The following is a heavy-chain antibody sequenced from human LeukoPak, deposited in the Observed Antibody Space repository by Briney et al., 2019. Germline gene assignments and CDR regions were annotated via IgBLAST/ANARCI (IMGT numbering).Heavy chain of an antibody. Sequence: SETLSLTCTVSGYSISSGSYYWSWIRQPAGKGLEWIGRIYTSGSTNYNPSLKSRVTISVVTSKNQFSLKLTSVTAADTAVYYCARDGGIAAAGTGTETGNWFDPWGQGTLVTVSS. V-gene: IGHV4-61*02. CDR2: IYTSGST. D-gene: IGHD6-13*01. CDR1: GYSISSGSYY. J-gene: IGHJ5*02. CDR3: ARDGGIAAAGTGTETGNWFDP.